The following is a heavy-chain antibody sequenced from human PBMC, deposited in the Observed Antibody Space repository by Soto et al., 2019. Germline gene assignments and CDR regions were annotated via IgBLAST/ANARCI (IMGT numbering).Heavy chain of an antibody. J-gene: IGHJ3*02. D-gene: IGHD5-12*01. Sequence: GVSLRLSCSASGFPVSSNYMSWVRQAPGKGLEWVSVIYSGGSTYYADSVKGRFTISRDNSKNTLYLQMNSLRAEDTAVYYCASCGWLNKAFDIWGQGTMVTVSS. CDR2: IYSGGST. CDR1: GFPVSSNY. CDR3: ASCGWLNKAFDI. V-gene: IGHV3-53*01.